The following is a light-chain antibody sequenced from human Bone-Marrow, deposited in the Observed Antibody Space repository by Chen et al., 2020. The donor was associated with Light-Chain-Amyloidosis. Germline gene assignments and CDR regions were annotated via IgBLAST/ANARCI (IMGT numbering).Light chain of an antibody. Sequence: QSALTQPASVSGSPGQSITISCTGTSSDVGGDNHVSWYQQHPDKASKLLIYEVTNRPSWVPDRFCGSKSDNTGSLTISRLQTEDEADYFCSSYTITNTLVFGSGTRVTVL. V-gene: IGLV2-14*01. J-gene: IGLJ1*01. CDR3: SSYTITNTLV. CDR2: EVT. CDR1: SSDVGGDNH.